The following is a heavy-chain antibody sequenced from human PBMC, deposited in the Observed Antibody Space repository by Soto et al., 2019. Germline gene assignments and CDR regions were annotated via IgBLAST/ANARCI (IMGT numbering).Heavy chain of an antibody. CDR3: ARVSYDFWSGYYSAHGEFDY. D-gene: IGHD3-3*01. V-gene: IGHV3-48*01. CDR2: ISSSSSTI. CDR1: GFTFSSYS. J-gene: IGHJ4*02. Sequence: PGGSLRLSCAASGFTFSSYSMNWVRQAPGKGLEWVSYISSSSSTIYYADSVKGRFTISRDNSKNTLYLQMNSLRAEDTAVYYCARVSYDFWSGYYSAHGEFDYWGQGTLVTVSS.